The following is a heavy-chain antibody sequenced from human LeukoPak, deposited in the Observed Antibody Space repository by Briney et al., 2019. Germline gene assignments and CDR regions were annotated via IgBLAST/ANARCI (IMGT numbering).Heavy chain of an antibody. V-gene: IGHV1-18*01. Sequence: ASVKVSCKASGYTFTSYGISWVRQAPGQGLEWMGWISAYNGNTNHAQKLQGRVTMTTDTSTSTAYMELRSLRSDDTAVYYCARVGYCSGGSCYLFDYWGQGTLVTVSS. CDR1: GYTFTSYG. D-gene: IGHD2-15*01. CDR2: ISAYNGNT. CDR3: ARVGYCSGGSCYLFDY. J-gene: IGHJ4*02.